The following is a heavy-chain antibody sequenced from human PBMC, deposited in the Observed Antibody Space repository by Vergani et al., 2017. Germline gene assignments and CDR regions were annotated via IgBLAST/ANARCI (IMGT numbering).Heavy chain of an antibody. CDR3: ARGKLVPYYYYYGMDV. CDR1: GGSFSGYF. J-gene: IGHJ6*02. Sequence: QVPLQQWGAGLLKPSETLSLTCAVYGGSFSGYFWSWLRQPPGKGLEWIGEVNHSGSTIYNPSLKSRVTISVDTSKYQFSLKLSSVTAADTAVYYCARGKLVPYYYYYGMDVWGQGTTVTVSS. CDR2: VNHSGST. V-gene: IGHV4-34*01. D-gene: IGHD6-13*01.